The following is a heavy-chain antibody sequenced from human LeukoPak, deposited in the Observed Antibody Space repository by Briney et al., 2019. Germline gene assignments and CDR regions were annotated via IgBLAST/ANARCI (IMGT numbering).Heavy chain of an antibody. J-gene: IGHJ5*02. CDR1: GFTFSTYW. Sequence: GGCLRLSCAASGFTFSTYWMHWVRPAPGMGLVWVSRIDSDGSGASYADSVKGRFTISRDNAKNTLYLQMNSLREEDTAVYFCARIGPSGSGSYFFLDPWGQGTLVTVSS. CDR3: ARIGPSGSGSYFFLDP. CDR2: IDSDGSGA. V-gene: IGHV3-74*01. D-gene: IGHD3-10*01.